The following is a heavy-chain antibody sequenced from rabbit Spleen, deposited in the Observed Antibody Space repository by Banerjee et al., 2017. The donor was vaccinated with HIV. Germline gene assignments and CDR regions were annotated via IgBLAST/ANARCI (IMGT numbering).Heavy chain of an antibody. D-gene: IGHD8-1*01. J-gene: IGHJ6*01. V-gene: IGHV1S40*01. CDR3: ARDSGSSFSSYGMDL. Sequence: QSLEESGGDLVKPGASLTLTCTASGVSFSSNYYMCWVRQAPGKGLEWIACIDTSSSGFTYFVSWAKGRFTISKTSSTTVTLQMTTLTAADTATYFCARDSGSSFSSYGMDLWGQGTLVTVS. CDR2: IDTSSSGFT. CDR1: GVSFSSNYY.